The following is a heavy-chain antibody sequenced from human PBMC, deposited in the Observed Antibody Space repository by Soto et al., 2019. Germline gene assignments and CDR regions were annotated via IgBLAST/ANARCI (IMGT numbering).Heavy chain of an antibody. D-gene: IGHD3-22*01. J-gene: IGHJ4*02. CDR1: GFTLSSYA. CDR2: ISSNGGST. CDR3: VKPRSTMMAYYFDY. Sequence: PGGSLRLSCSASGFTLSSYAMHWVRQAPGKGLEYVSAISSNGGSTYYADSVKGRFTISRDNSKNTLYLQMSSLRAEDTAVYYCVKPRSTMMAYYFDYWGQGTLVTVSS. V-gene: IGHV3-64D*06.